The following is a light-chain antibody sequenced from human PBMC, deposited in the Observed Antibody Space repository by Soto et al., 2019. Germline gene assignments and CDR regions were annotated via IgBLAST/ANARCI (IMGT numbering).Light chain of an antibody. CDR2: DAS. J-gene: IGKJ5*01. CDR3: HQYAWSPLT. CDR1: QTVPKSY. V-gene: IGKV3-20*01. Sequence: IGLTQSPGTLSLSPGERATLSCRASQTVPKSYLAWYQQRPGQAPRLLIYDASNRATGIPDRFSGSESGTDFTLPISHLEPEDFAVYYCHQYAWSPLTFGQGTRLESK.